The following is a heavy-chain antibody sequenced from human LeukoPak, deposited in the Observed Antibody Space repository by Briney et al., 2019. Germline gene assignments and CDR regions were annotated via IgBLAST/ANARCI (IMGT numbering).Heavy chain of an antibody. CDR1: GFTFSSYG. Sequence: GGSLRLSCAASGFTFSSYGMHWVRQAPGKGLEWVAFIRYDGSNKYYADSVKGRFTISRDNSKNTLYLQMNSLRAEDTAVYYCAKDYSGRYFDWPNAFDIWGQGTMVTVSS. V-gene: IGHV3-30*02. CDR2: IRYDGSNK. J-gene: IGHJ3*02. CDR3: AKDYSGRYFDWPNAFDI. D-gene: IGHD3-9*01.